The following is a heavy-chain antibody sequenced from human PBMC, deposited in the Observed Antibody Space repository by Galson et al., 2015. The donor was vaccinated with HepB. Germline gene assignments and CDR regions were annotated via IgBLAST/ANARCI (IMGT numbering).Heavy chain of an antibody. CDR3: VRDEEDSLSTTTFGY. J-gene: IGHJ4*02. CDR1: GYTFTGYY. V-gene: IGHV1-2*06. D-gene: IGHD2/OR15-2a*01. CDR2: INPNSGGT. Sequence: SVKVSCKASGYTFTGYYMHWVRQAPGQGLEWMGRINPNSGGTNYAQKFQGRVTMTRDTSISTAYMELSRLRSDDTAVYYCVRDEEDSLSTTTFGYWGQGTLVTVSS.